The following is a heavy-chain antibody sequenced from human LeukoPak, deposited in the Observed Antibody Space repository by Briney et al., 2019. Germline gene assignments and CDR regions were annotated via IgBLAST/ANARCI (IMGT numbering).Heavy chain of an antibody. CDR1: GGSISSFY. Sequence: PSETLSLTCTVSGGSISSFYWSWIRQPPGKGLEWLGYIYYRRNTQYNPSLKSRVTISVDTYKNQFSLRLTSVTAADTAVYYCARDLDNGGSSIWYFDLWGRGTLVTVSS. CDR2: IYYRRNT. CDR3: ARDLDNGGSSIWYFDL. V-gene: IGHV4-59*01. D-gene: IGHD4-23*01. J-gene: IGHJ2*01.